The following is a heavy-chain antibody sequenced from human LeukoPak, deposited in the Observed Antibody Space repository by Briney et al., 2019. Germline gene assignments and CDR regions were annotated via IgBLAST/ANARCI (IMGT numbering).Heavy chain of an antibody. Sequence: GGSLRLSCGASGFTFSSRTMNWVRQPPGKGLEWVSTITSDSVATYYADSVKGRFTISRDNSKNTLYLQLNSLRVEDTAVYYCARDIGGGGAFDIWGHGTMVTVSS. V-gene: IGHV3-23*01. CDR3: ARDIGGGGAFDI. CDR2: ITSDSVAT. J-gene: IGHJ3*02. CDR1: GFTFSSRT. D-gene: IGHD2-15*01.